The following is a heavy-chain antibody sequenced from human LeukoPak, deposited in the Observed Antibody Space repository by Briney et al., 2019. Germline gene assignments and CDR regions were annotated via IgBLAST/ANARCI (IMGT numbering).Heavy chain of an antibody. CDR3: ARHESCSATSCSLGL. D-gene: IGHD2-2*01. V-gene: IGHV5-51*01. CDR1: GYSFTSYW. CDR2: IYPGDSDT. Sequence: GESLKISCKGSGYSFTSYWIGWVRQMPGKGLEWMGIIYPGDSDTRYNPSFQGQVTISVDKSISAAYLQWSSLKASDTAMYYCARHESCSATSCSLGLWGQGTLVTVSS. J-gene: IGHJ4*02.